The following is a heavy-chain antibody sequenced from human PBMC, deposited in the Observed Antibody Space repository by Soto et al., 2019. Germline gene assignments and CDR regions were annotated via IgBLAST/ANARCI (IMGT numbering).Heavy chain of an antibody. CDR1: GYTFMNHY. D-gene: IGHD3-22*01. Sequence: ASVKVSCKASGYTFMNHYVHWVRQAPGQGFEWIGIINPTGPTTSYARNFQGRVTMTRDTSTSTVYMELSSLRSDDTAVYYCARKAHYNDAGPLDPWGQGTLVTVSS. J-gene: IGHJ5*02. CDR2: INPTGPTT. CDR3: ARKAHYNDAGPLDP. V-gene: IGHV1-46*03.